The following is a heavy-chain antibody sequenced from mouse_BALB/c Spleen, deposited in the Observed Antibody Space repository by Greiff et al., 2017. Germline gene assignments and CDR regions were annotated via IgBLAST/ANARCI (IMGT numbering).Heavy chain of an antibody. V-gene: IGHV5-6*01. J-gene: IGHJ2*01. CDR1: GFTFSSYG. D-gene: IGHD2-4*01. CDR2: ISSGGSYT. Sequence: EVMLVESGGDLVKPGGSLKLSCAASGFTFSSYGMSWVRQTPDKRLEWVATISSGGSYTYYPDSVKGRFTISRDNAKNTLYLQMSSLKSEDTAMYCCASGDYDYWGQGTTLTVSS. CDR3: ASGDYDY.